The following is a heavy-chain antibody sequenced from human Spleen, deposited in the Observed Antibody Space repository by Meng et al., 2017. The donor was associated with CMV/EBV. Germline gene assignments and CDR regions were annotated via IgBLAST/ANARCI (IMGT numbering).Heavy chain of an antibody. D-gene: IGHD3-16*01. J-gene: IGHJ6*02. Sequence: SETLSLTCNVSGDSISSSSYYWGWIRQPPGKGLEWIGSISDSGSTYYNPSLKSRVTISVDTSKNQFSLKLSSVTAADTAVYYCARGLRADPWDGMDVWGQGTTVTVSS. CDR1: GDSISSSSYY. CDR2: ISDSGST. V-gene: IGHV4-39*07. CDR3: ARGLRADPWDGMDV.